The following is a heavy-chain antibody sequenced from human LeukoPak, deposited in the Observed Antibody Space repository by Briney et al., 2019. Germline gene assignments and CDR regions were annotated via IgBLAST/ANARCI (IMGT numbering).Heavy chain of an antibody. J-gene: IGHJ3*02. CDR1: GYTFSNYG. CDR3: ARDRRYFDWLLSIRDAFDI. V-gene: IGHV1-18*01. Sequence: ASVKVSCKASGYTFSNYGISWVRQAPGQGLEWMGWISVYNGNTNYAQKVQGRVTMTTDTSTNTAYMELRSLRSDDTAVYYCARDRRYFDWLLSIRDAFDIWGQGTMVTVSS. D-gene: IGHD3-9*01. CDR2: ISVYNGNT.